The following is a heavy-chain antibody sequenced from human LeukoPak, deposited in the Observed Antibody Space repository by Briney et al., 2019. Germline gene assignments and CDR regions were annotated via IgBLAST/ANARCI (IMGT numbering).Heavy chain of an antibody. J-gene: IGHJ6*03. CDR1: GFTFSNYA. CDR2: ISGGVSST. CDR3: AKIGCSSSSCYSFPLYYYYYMDV. D-gene: IGHD2-2*01. Sequence: GRSLRLSCAASGFTFSNYAMSWVRQAPGKGLEWVSTISGGVSSTYYADSVKGRFTISRDNSKNTLYLQMNSLRAEDTAEYYCAKIGCSSSSCYSFPLYYYYYMDVWGKGTTVTVSS. V-gene: IGHV3-23*01.